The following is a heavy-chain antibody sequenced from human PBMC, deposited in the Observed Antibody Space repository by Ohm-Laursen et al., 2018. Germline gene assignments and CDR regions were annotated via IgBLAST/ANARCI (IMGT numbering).Heavy chain of an antibody. D-gene: IGHD6-13*01. J-gene: IGHJ4*02. CDR3: SRRFAA. CDR1: GFTFTSYW. CDR2: IKQDGSEK. Sequence: SLRLSCTASGFTFTSYWMHWVRQAPGRGLEWVANIKQDGSEKYYEDSVKGRFTISRDNAKNTLYLQMNGLRAEDTAVYYCSRRFAAWGQGTLVTVSS. V-gene: IGHV3-7*01.